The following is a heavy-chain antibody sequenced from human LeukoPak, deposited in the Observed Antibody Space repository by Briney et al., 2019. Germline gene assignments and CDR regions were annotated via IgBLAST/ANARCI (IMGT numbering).Heavy chain of an antibody. V-gene: IGHV5-51*01. Sequence: PGESLKISCKGSGYSFSDYWIGWVRQMPGKGLDWMGIIYSGDSDTRYSPSFQGQVTISADKSITTAYLQWSSLKASDTARYYCARRGYCNITSRPRNAFDIWGQGTMVTVSS. J-gene: IGHJ3*02. CDR3: ARRGYCNITSRPRNAFDI. D-gene: IGHD2-2*01. CDR1: GYSFSDYW. CDR2: IYSGDSDT.